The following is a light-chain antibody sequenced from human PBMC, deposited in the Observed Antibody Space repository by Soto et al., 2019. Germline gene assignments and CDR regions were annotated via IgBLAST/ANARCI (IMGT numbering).Light chain of an antibody. CDR2: WAS. J-gene: IGKJ2*01. CDR3: QQYYSTPQT. Sequence: DIVMTQSPDSLAVSLGERATINCKSSQSVLYNSNDKNYLAWYQQKPGQPPKLLIYWASTRESGVPDRFSGSGSGTDFTLTISSLQAKDVAVYYCQQYYSTPQTFGQGTKLEIK. CDR1: QSVLYNSNDKNY. V-gene: IGKV4-1*01.